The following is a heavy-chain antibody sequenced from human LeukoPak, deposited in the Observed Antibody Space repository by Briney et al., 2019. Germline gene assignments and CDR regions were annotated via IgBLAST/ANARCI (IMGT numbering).Heavy chain of an antibody. D-gene: IGHD3-10*01. CDR1: GLTFTLYW. Sequence: GGSLRLSCGASGLTFTLYWMSWVRQAPGKGLEWVANIRHDGSEKYYVDSVEGRFTLSRDNAKTSLYLQMNSLRAEDTAVYYCARGITTVRGLPYYFDYWGHGTLVTVSS. V-gene: IGHV3-7*03. CDR2: IRHDGSEK. CDR3: ARGITTVRGLPYYFDY. J-gene: IGHJ4*01.